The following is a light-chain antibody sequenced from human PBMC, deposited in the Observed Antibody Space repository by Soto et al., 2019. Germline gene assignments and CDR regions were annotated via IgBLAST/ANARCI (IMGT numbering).Light chain of an antibody. Sequence: QSVLTQPPSVSGAPGQRVTVSCIGSSSNTGAGYPVHWYQQVPGTAPKLLIYGNTNRPSGVPDRFSGSKSGTSASLAITGLQAEDEADYYCQSYDSSLDGWVFGGGTKVTGL. CDR3: QSYDSSLDGWV. CDR1: SSNTGAGYP. V-gene: IGLV1-40*01. J-gene: IGLJ3*02. CDR2: GNT.